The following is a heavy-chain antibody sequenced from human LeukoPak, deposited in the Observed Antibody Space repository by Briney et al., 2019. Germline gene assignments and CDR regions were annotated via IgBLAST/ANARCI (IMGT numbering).Heavy chain of an antibody. CDR2: ISETGGGT. Sequence: GGSLRLSCAASGFIFNSNAMTWVRQAPGKGLEWVSAISETGGGTYYADSVKGRFTISRDNSRNMLYLQMNSLRAEDTALYYCAKNYYASTGYDYWGQGTLVTVSS. CDR3: AKNYYASTGYDY. CDR1: GFIFNSNA. J-gene: IGHJ4*02. V-gene: IGHV3-23*01. D-gene: IGHD3-22*01.